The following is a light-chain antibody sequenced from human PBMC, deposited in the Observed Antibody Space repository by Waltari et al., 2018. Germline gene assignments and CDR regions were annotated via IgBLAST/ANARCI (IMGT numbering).Light chain of an antibody. CDR1: QSVSSN. CDR2: DGS. CDR3: QQYDKWTLYT. V-gene: IGKV3-15*01. J-gene: IGKJ2*01. Sequence: IVMTQSPATLSVSPGERATVSCRSSQSVSSNLAWYQQKPVQAPRLLIYDGSTRATDIPVRFSSSGSGTEFTLTISSVQSEDFAIYYCQQYDKWTLYTFGQGTKLEIK.